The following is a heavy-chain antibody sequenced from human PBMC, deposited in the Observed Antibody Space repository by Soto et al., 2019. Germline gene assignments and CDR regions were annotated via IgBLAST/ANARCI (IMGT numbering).Heavy chain of an antibody. Sequence: SEILSLTCTVSGASIRSSAYWGWIRQPPGKGLEWIGSIYSIGNTYYNPSLKSGVTISADTSKNQFSLNLISVTAADTAVYYCRRSSRYSTDVWGQGITVTVSS. J-gene: IGHJ6*02. CDR1: GASIRSSAY. V-gene: IGHV4-39*01. CDR3: RRSSRYSTDV. D-gene: IGHD6-19*01. CDR2: IYSIGNT.